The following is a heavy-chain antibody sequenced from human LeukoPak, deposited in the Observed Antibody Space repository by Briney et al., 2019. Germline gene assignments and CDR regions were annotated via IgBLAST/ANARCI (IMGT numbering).Heavy chain of an antibody. Sequence: PGGSLRLSCAASGFRFSSFAMHWVRQAPGKGLEWVAFIRYDESNKYYADSVKGRFSISRDNSKNKLYLQMNSLRVEDTAVYYCAKFTSSWFSEYFQYWGQGTLVTVSS. CDR1: GFRFSSFA. CDR2: IRYDESNK. D-gene: IGHD6-13*01. V-gene: IGHV3-30*02. CDR3: AKFTSSWFSEYFQY. J-gene: IGHJ1*01.